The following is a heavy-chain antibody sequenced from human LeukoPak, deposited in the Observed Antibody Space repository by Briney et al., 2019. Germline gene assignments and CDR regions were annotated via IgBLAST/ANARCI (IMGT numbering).Heavy chain of an antibody. CDR1: GYTLTELS. J-gene: IGHJ3*02. CDR2: FDPEDGET. D-gene: IGHD5-18*01. CDR3: ATVFSLDTTMVYAFDI. V-gene: IGHV1-24*01. Sequence: ASVKVSCKVSGYTLTELSMHWVRQAPGKGLEWMGGFDPEDGETIYAQKFQGRVTMTEDTSTDTAYMELSSLRSEDTAVYYCATVFSLDTTMVYAFDIWGQGTVVTVSS.